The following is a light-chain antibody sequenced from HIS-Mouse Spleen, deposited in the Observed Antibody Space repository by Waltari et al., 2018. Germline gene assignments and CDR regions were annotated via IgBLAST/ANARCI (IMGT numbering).Light chain of an antibody. Sequence: QSALTQPASVSGSPGQSITISCPGTSSYVGGYTFVSWSQQHPGKAPKLMIYEVSNRPSGVSNRFSGSKSGNTASLTISGLQAEDEADYYCSSYTSSSTLDWVFGGGTKLTVL. CDR3: SSYTSSSTLDWV. J-gene: IGLJ3*02. V-gene: IGLV2-14*01. CDR2: EVS. CDR1: SSYVGGYTF.